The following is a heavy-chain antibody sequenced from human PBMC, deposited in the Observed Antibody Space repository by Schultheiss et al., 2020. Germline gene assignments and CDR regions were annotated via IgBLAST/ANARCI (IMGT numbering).Heavy chain of an antibody. CDR2: IIPIFGTA. Sequence: ALVKVSCKASGYTFTGYYMHWVRQAPGQGLEWMGGIIPIFGTANYAQKFQGRVTITRDTSASTVYMELSSLRSEDTAVYYCARDMVRGATAPWGQGTLVTVSS. CDR1: GYTFTGYY. D-gene: IGHD3-10*01. V-gene: IGHV1-46*01. J-gene: IGHJ5*02. CDR3: ARDMVRGATAP.